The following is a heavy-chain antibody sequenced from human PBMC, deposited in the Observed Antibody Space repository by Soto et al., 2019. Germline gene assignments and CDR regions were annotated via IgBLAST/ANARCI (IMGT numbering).Heavy chain of an antibody. J-gene: IGHJ4*02. CDR3: ARDFKAPNDAWAFDD. D-gene: IGHD3-16*01. CDR2: IYYSGSN. CDR1: GGPISNSNYY. V-gene: IGHV4-39*02. Sequence: SETLSLTCTVSGGPISNSNYYWGWIRQPPGKGLEWIGSIYYSGSNHSNPSLKSRVTISVDTSQNQFSLKLSSVTAADTAVYFCARDFKAPNDAWAFDDWGQGALVTVSS.